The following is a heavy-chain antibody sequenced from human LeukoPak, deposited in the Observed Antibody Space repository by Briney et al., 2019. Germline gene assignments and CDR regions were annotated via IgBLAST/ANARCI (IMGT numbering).Heavy chain of an antibody. CDR1: GFTVSSNY. CDR3: ARGRVGGQRTDTFDI. D-gene: IGHD1-26*01. J-gene: IGHJ3*02. CDR2: FYSGGST. Sequence: GGSLRLSCAASGFTVSSNYMSWVRQAPGKGLEWVSVFYSGGSTYYADSVKGRFSISRDNSKNTLYLQMNSLRAEDTAVYYCARGRVGGQRTDTFDIWGQGTMVTVSS. V-gene: IGHV3-53*01.